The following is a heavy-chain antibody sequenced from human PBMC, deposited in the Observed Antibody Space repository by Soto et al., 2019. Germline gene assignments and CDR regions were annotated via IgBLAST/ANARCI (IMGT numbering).Heavy chain of an antibody. CDR2: INPGGGST. J-gene: IGHJ6*02. CDR3: ARDPNLSLTYEHYGMAV. CDR1: GYTFTNYY. D-gene: IGHD5-12*01. Sequence: GASVKVSCKASGYTFTNYYIHWVRQAPGQGLGWMGIINPGGGSTSYAQKFRGRVTMTRDTSTSTVYMELSSLRSEDTAVYYCARDPNLSLTYEHYGMAVWGQGTTVTVSS. V-gene: IGHV1-46*01.